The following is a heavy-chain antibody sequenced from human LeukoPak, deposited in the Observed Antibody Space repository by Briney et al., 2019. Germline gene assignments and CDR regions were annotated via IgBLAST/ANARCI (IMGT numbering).Heavy chain of an antibody. CDR1: GFTFSSYA. J-gene: IGHJ4*02. CDR3: AKDGRAHDYGDY. V-gene: IGHV3-23*01. Sequence: GGSLRLSCAASGFTFSSYAMSWVGHAPGKGLEWVSAISGSGGSTYYADSVKGRFTISRDNSKNTLYLQMNSLRAEDTAVYYCAKDGRAHDYGDYWGQGTLVTVSS. D-gene: IGHD3/OR15-3a*01. CDR2: ISGSGGST.